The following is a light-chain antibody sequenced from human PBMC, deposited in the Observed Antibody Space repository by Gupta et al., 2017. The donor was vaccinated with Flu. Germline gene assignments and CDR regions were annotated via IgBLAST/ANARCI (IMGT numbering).Light chain of an antibody. CDR3: QKRSNWPPYT. V-gene: IGKV3-11*01. J-gene: IGKJ2*01. Sequence: EIVLTQSPATLSLSPGERATLSCRASQSVGTYLAWYQQKPGQTPRLLIYDASNRATGIPARFSGSGSGTDFTLTISSLEPADFAVYYCQKRSNWPPYTFGQGTRLEI. CDR2: DAS. CDR1: QSVGTY.